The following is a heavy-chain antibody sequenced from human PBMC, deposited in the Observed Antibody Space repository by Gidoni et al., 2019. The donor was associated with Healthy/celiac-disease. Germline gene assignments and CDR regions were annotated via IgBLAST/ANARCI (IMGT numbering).Heavy chain of an antibody. J-gene: IGHJ4*02. CDR2: INSDGSST. CDR1: GFPFSSHW. V-gene: IGHV3-74*01. Sequence: EVQLVASGGGLVQAGGFLRLSCAASGFPFSSHWMHWVRPAPGKGLVWVSRINSDGSSTSYADSVKGRFTISRDNAKNTLYLQMNSLRAEDTAVYYCARDHPDSSGYYWNFDYWGQGTLVTVSS. D-gene: IGHD3-22*01. CDR3: ARDHPDSSGYYWNFDY.